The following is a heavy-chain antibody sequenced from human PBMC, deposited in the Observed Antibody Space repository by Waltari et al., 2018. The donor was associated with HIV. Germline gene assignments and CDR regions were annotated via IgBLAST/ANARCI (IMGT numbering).Heavy chain of an antibody. V-gene: IGHV1-2*06. CDR2: LNPNSGAT. CDR3: ARGRYSFGTFDH. D-gene: IGHD5-18*01. J-gene: IGHJ4*02. CDR1: GFPFSGHF. Sequence: VQLVQSGAEVTKPGATVKLSCQSSGFPFSGHFTHWVRQAPGQGLEWMGRLNPNSGATNYAERFQGRVTMTRDTSINTAYMELTRLTSDDTAVYYCARGRYSFGTFDHWGRGTLVTVSS.